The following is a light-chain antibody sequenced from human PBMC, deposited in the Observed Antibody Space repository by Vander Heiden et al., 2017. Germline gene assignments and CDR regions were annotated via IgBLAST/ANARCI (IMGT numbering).Light chain of an antibody. Sequence: EIVLTQSPATLSLSPGERAILSCRASQSVSSYLAWYQQKPGQAPRLLIYDASNRATGSPARFRGSGSGTDFTLTISSLEPEDFAVYYCQQRSNWTPGYTFGQGTKLEIK. CDR2: DAS. V-gene: IGKV3-11*01. CDR1: QSVSSY. CDR3: QQRSNWTPGYT. J-gene: IGKJ2*01.